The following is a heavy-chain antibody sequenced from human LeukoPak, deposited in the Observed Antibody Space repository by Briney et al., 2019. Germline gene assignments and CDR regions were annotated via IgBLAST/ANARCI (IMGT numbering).Heavy chain of an antibody. D-gene: IGHD2-21*01. CDR2: ISSNGGNT. V-gene: IGHV3-64D*09. J-gene: IGHJ4*02. CDR3: VKDNGQIPFDY. CDR1: GFTFSSYA. Sequence: GGSLRLSCSAAGFTFSSYAIHWVRQAPGKGLEYVSAISSNGGNTYYADSVKGRFTISRDNSKNTLYLQMSSLRADDTAVYYCVKDNGQIPFDYWGRETWSPSPQ.